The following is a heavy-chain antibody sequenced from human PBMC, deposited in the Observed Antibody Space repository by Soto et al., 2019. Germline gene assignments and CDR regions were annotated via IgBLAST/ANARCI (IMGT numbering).Heavy chain of an antibody. CDR3: ARASSTRGYSYGYWFDP. Sequence: QVQLQESGPGLVKPSQTLSLTCTVSGGSISSGGYYWSWIRQHPGKGLEWIGYIYYSGSTYYNPXLKSRGTISXDXTXNXXSLKRSSVTAADTAVYYCARASSTRGYSYGYWFDPWGQGTLVTVSS. CDR2: IYYSGST. J-gene: IGHJ5*02. D-gene: IGHD5-18*01. CDR1: GGSISSGGYY. V-gene: IGHV4-31*03.